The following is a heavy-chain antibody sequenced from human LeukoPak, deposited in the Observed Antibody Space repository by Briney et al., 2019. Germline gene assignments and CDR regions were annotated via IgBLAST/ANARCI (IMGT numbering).Heavy chain of an antibody. CDR1: GFTVSSYA. D-gene: IGHD6-6*01. V-gene: IGHV3-23*01. CDR2: ISGSGGST. CDR3: AKDRYSSSSEDY. Sequence: PGGSLRLSCGASGFTVSSYAMSWVRQAPGKGLEWVSAISGSGGSTYYADSVKGRFTISRDNSKNTLYLQMNSLRAEDTAVYYCAKDRYSSSSEDYWGQGTLVTVSS. J-gene: IGHJ4*02.